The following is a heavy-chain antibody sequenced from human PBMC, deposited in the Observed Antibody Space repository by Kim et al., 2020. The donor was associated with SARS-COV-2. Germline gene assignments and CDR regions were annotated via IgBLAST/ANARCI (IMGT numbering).Heavy chain of an antibody. CDR1: GFTFDDYG. CDR2: INWNGGST. D-gene: IGHD3-22*01. V-gene: IGHV3-20*01. J-gene: IGHJ4*02. CDR3: AREAPHRSGYDEPVKWYYFDY. Sequence: GGSLRLSCAASGFTFDDYGMSWVRQAPGKGLEWVSGINWNGGSTGYADSVKGRFTISRDNAKNSLYLQMNSLRAEDTALYHCAREAPHRSGYDEPVKWYYFDYWGQGTLVTVSS.